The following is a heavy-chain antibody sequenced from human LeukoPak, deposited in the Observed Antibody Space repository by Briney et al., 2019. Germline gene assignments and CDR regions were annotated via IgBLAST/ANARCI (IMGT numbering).Heavy chain of an antibody. Sequence: ASETLSLTCTVSGGSISSYYWSWIRQPPGKGLEWIGYIYYSGSTNYNPSLKSRVTISVDTSKNQFSLKLSSVTAADTAVYYCARVDPYDFWSGYYYYGMDVWGQGTTVTVSS. V-gene: IGHV4-59*01. CDR3: ARVDPYDFWSGYYYYGMDV. J-gene: IGHJ6*02. D-gene: IGHD3-3*01. CDR1: GGSISSYY. CDR2: IYYSGST.